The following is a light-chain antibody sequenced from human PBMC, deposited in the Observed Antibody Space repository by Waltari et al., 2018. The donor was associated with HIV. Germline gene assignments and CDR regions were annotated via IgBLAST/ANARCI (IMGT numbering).Light chain of an antibody. CDR1: SNNLGQQG. CDR2: TNN. CDR3: LACDSSLSVYV. J-gene: IGLJ1*01. Sequence: QAGLTQPPSLSKGLRQTATLTCTGNSNNLGQQGAPWLQQSQGHPPKLRSDTNNNRPSGISERFSASRSGDAASLTITGLQPEDEADYYCLACDSSLSVYVFGSAARVAVL. V-gene: IGLV10-54*01.